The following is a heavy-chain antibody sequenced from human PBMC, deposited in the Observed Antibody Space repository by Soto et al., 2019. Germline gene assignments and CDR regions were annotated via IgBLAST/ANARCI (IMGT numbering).Heavy chain of an antibody. CDR2: INHSGST. Sequence: PSETLSLTCAVYGGSFSGYYWSWIRQPPGKGLEWIGEINHSGSTNYNPSLKSRVTISVDTSKNQFSLKLSSVTAADTAVYYCARGTALAHRGDFWSGYSVYYMDVWGKGTTVTVSS. CDR3: ARGTALAHRGDFWSGYSVYYMDV. D-gene: IGHD3-3*01. V-gene: IGHV4-34*01. J-gene: IGHJ6*03. CDR1: GGSFSGYY.